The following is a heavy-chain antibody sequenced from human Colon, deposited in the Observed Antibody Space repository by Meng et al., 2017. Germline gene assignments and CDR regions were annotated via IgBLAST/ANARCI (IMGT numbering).Heavy chain of an antibody. CDR2: IGYSGTI. CDR1: GGSTTSTSYY. CDR3: ARRVHDGSGHHYFDY. Sequence: QLQLQDSGPGLVKPSGTLSLTCTVSGGSTTSTSYYWDWIRQSPAKGLEWIGTIGYSGTIVYNPSLSSRVTMTLDTSKNQFSLKLSSVTAPDTAVYYCARRVHDGSGHHYFDYWGQGTLVTVSS. J-gene: IGHJ4*02. V-gene: IGHV4-39*01. D-gene: IGHD3-22*01.